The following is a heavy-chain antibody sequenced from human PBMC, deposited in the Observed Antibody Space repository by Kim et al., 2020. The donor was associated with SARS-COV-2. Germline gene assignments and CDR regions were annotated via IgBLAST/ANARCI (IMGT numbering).Heavy chain of an antibody. D-gene: IGHD3-10*01. V-gene: IGHV3-48*03. CDR1: GFTFSSYE. Sequence: GGSLRLSCAASGFTFSSYEMNWVRQAPGKGLEWVSYISSSGSTIYYADSVKGRFTISRDNAKNSLYLQMNSLRAEDTAVYYCARSYYRAGTLLYYFDYWGQGTLVTVSS. CDR3: ARSYYRAGTLLYYFDY. J-gene: IGHJ4*02. CDR2: ISSSGSTI.